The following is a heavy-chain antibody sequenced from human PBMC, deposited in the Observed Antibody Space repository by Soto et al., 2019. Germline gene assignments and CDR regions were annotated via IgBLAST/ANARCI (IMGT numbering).Heavy chain of an antibody. V-gene: IGHV3-23*01. CDR3: ARGSSGYISSWYYFDY. J-gene: IGHJ4*02. CDR1: GFTFTYYA. CDR2: ISVIGGST. D-gene: IGHD6-13*01. Sequence: GVSLRLSCAASGFTFTYYALSWVRQTPGKGLEWVATISVIGGSTYLADSVKGRLSISRDNSKNTVSLLMNSLRAEDTAVYFCARGSSGYISSWYYFDYWGRGTLVTVSS.